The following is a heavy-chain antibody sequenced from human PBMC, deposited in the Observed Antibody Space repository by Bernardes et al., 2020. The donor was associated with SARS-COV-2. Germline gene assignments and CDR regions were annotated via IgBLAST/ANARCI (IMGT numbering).Heavy chain of an antibody. J-gene: IGHJ2*01. CDR2: ISSSSSYI. CDR1: GFTFSSYS. Sequence: GGSLRLSCAASGFTFSSYSMNWVRQAPGKGLEWVSSISSSSSYIYYADSVKGRFTISRDNAKNSLYLQIDSLRAEDTAVYFCARDPAQEDHWYFDLWGRGTLVTVSS. D-gene: IGHD2-15*01. CDR3: ARDPAQEDHWYFDL. V-gene: IGHV3-21*01.